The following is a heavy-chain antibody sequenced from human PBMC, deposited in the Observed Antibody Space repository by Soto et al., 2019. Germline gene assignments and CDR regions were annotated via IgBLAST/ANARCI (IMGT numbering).Heavy chain of an antibody. CDR3: AKDLFIGSGTFPHGFDM. D-gene: IGHD3-10*01. CDR1: GFTFSSYA. V-gene: IGHV3-23*01. Sequence: GGSLRLSCAASGFTFSSYAMSWVRQAPGKGLEWVSAISAGSSSTYYADSVKGRFTISRDNSKNMLSLQMNSLRAEDTAVYYCAKDLFIGSGTFPHGFDMWGQGTMVTVSS. CDR2: ISAGSSST. J-gene: IGHJ3*02.